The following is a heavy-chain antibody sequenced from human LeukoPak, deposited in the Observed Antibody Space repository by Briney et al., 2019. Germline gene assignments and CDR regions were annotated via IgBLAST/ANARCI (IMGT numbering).Heavy chain of an antibody. CDR2: IYPSGNT. V-gene: IGHV4-4*07. CDR3: AREDSGSYYNFYYFYMDV. Sequence: PSETLSLTCSVSGGSFSNHFWSWVRQPAGKGLEGIGRIYPSGNTNYNPPLKSQVTLSVAASKTQFYLSLSSVTAADTAVYYCAREDSGSYYNFYYFYMDVWGKGTTVTISS. D-gene: IGHD3-10*01. CDR1: GGSFSNHF. J-gene: IGHJ6*03.